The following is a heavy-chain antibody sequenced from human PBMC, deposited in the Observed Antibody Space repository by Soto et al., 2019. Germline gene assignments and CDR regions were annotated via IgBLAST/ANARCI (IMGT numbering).Heavy chain of an antibody. Sequence: SETLSLTCTVSGGSVSNSSHYWTWIRQPPGKGLEWIGYVYYTGSTNYNPSLHSRVTISVDTSKNQFSLTQSSVTAADTAVYFCAAGEASSRNLAPYYLDFWGQGTLVTVSS. J-gene: IGHJ4*02. V-gene: IGHV4-61*01. CDR2: VYYTGST. CDR3: AAGEASSRNLAPYYLDF. CDR1: GGSVSNSSHY. D-gene: IGHD6-13*01.